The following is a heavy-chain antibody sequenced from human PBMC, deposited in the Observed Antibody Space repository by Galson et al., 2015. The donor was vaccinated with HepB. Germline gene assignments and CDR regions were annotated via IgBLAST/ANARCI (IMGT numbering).Heavy chain of an antibody. D-gene: IGHD1-26*01. Sequence: SLRLSCAASGFTFSSYGMHWVRQAPGKGLEWVAVIWYDGSNKYYADSVKGRFTISRDNSKNTLYLQMNSLRAEDTAVYYCARCLGSGSYPDAFDIWGQGTMVTVSS. CDR3: ARCLGSGSYPDAFDI. CDR2: IWYDGSNK. J-gene: IGHJ3*02. V-gene: IGHV3-33*01. CDR1: GFTFSSYG.